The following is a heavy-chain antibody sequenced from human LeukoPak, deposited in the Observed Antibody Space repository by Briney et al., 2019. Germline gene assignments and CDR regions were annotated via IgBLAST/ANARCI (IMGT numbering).Heavy chain of an antibody. CDR1: GGTFSSYA. CDR3: ARDIKGMWFGELSD. Sequence: ASVKVSCKASGGTFSSYAISWVRQAPGQGLEWMGGIIPIFGTANYAQKFQGRVTITADKSTSTTYMELSSLRSEDTAVYYCARDIKGMWFGELSDWGQGTRVTVSS. V-gene: IGHV1-69*06. D-gene: IGHD3-10*01. J-gene: IGHJ4*02. CDR2: IIPIFGTA.